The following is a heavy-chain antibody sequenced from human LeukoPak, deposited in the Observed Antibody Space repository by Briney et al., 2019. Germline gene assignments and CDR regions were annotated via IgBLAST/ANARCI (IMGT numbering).Heavy chain of an antibody. CDR3: SRDSRAYYDSCAM. Sequence: GGSLRLSCTASGFTFGDYAMNWVRQAPGKGLEWVGFIRSKAYGGTAEYAASVKGRFTISRDDSKGIAYLQMNSLKTEDTAVYHCSRDSRAYYDSCAMWGQGTLVTVSS. V-gene: IGHV3-49*04. CDR2: IRSKAYGGTA. CDR1: GFTFGDYA. J-gene: IGHJ1*01. D-gene: IGHD3-22*01.